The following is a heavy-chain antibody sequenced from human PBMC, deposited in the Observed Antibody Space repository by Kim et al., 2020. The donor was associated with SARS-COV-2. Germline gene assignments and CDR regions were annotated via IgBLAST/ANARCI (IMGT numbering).Heavy chain of an antibody. J-gene: IGHJ5*01. CDR2: IHRSGRT. D-gene: IGHD3-10*01. CDR3: ARDSDSGTYFYS. V-gene: IGHV4-4*02. CDR1: GGSISDNKW. Sequence: SETLSLTCAVSGGSISDNKWRTWVRQPAGKGLEWIGEIHRSGRTNYNPSLKSRVTISVDMSKNHFSLDLTSVTAADTAIYYCARDSDSGTYFYSCG.